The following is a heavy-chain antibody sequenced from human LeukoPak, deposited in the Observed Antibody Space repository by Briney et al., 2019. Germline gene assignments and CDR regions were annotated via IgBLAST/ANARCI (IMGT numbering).Heavy chain of an antibody. V-gene: IGHV3-74*01. CDR1: GFTFSSYS. D-gene: IGHD5-12*01. Sequence: GGSLRLSCVASGFTFSSYSMHWVRQAPGKGLVWVSRINSDGSSTSYTDSVKGRFTISRDNAKNTLYLQKNSLRAQDTAVYYCASSGYSEEYYFDYWGQGPLVSVSS. J-gene: IGHJ4*02. CDR2: INSDGSST. CDR3: ASSGYSEEYYFDY.